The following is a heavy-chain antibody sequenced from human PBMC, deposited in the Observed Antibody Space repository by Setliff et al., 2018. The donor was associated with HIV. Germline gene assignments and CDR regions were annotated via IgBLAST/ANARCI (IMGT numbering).Heavy chain of an antibody. CDR3: ARVSGDGAGYFDY. CDR2: ISGSGTTT. D-gene: IGHD5-12*01. J-gene: IGHJ4*02. CDR1: GFTFSTYA. Sequence: GGSLRLSCAASGFTFSTYAMSWVRQAPGKGLEWVSVISGSGTTTYYADSVKGRFTISRDNSKNSLYLQMNSLRAEDTAVYYCARVSGDGAGYFDYWGQGTLITVSS. V-gene: IGHV3-23*01.